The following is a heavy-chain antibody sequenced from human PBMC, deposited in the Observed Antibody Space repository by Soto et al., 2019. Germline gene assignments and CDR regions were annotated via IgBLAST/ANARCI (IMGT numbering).Heavy chain of an antibody. V-gene: IGHV3-23*01. CDR3: AKGRGARQWNPNDFDY. D-gene: IGHD1-26*01. CDR1: GFTFSSYA. J-gene: IGHJ4*02. Sequence: EVQLLESGGGLVQPGGSLRLSCAASGFTFSSYAMSWVRQAPGKGLEWVSAISGSGGSTYYADSLKGRFTISRDNSKNTLYLQMNSLRAEDTAVYYCAKGRGARQWNPNDFDYWGQGTLVTVSS. CDR2: ISGSGGST.